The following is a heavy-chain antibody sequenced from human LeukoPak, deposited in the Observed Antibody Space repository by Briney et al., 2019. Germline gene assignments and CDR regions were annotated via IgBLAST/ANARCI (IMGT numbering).Heavy chain of an antibody. D-gene: IGHD3-3*01. CDR2: ISGSGGST. J-gene: IGHJ5*02. CDR1: GFTFSSYA. V-gene: IGHV3-23*01. Sequence: PGGSLGLSCAASGFTFSSYAMSWVRQAPGRGLEWVSAISGSGGSTYYADSVKGRFTISRDNSKNTLYLQMNSLRAEDTAVYYCAKDLGDFWSGYYESFGWFDPWGQGTLVTVSS. CDR3: AKDLGDFWSGYYESFGWFDP.